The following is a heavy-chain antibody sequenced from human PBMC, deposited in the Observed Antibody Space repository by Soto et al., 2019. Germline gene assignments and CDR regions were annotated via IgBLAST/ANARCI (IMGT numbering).Heavy chain of an antibody. V-gene: IGHV3-23*01. CDR1: GLTFSTYA. D-gene: IGHD5-12*01. CDR3: AKSPGGLDGYNSDYYGMDV. J-gene: IGHJ6*02. Sequence: EVHLLESGGDLVQPGGSLRLSCTASGLTFSTYAMSWVRQAPGKGLEWVSAIGGSGTGGRTYYADSVKGRFTISRDNSKNTVYLQMNSLRADDTYVYSSAKSPGGLDGYNSDYYGMDVWGQGTTVTVSS. CDR2: IGGSGTGGRT.